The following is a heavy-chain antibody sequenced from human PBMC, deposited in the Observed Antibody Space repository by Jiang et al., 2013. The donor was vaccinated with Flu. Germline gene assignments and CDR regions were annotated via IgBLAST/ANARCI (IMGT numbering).Heavy chain of an antibody. Sequence: KPSETLSLTCTVPGGSISSTTGVGSASPQEGAGVDGRNPSWWEHQLQPSLKSRVTISVDKSKNQLSLKLSSVTAADTAVYYCARNGFYSMDVWGQGPRSPSP. CDR1: GGSISSTT. CDR2: PSWWEH. CDR3: ARNGFYSMDV. V-gene: IGHV4-4*02. J-gene: IGHJ6*02. D-gene: IGHD2-8*01.